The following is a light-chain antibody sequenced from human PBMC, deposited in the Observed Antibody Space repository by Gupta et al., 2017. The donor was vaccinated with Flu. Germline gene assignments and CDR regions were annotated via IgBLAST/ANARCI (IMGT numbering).Light chain of an antibody. CDR2: DFS. CDR1: SSNIGSYT. CDR3: AVWDDSLSGHYV. J-gene: IGLJ1*01. Sequence: VTFSCSGSSSNIGSYTVDWYQQLPGTAPNLLIYDFSQRPSGVPDRFSGSKSGTSASLAISGLQAEDEADYYCAVWDDSLSGHYVFGAGTKVTVL. V-gene: IGLV1-44*01.